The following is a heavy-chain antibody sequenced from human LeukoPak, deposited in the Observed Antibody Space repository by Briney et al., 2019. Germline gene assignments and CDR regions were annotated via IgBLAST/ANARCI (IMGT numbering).Heavy chain of an antibody. D-gene: IGHD4-17*01. Sequence: SQTLSLTCAISGDSVSSNSVTWNWIRQSPSRGLEWLGRTYYRSKWYNNYAVSVKSRITINSDTSKNQFSLQLNSVTPEDTAVYYCARGYGASKYWGQGTLVTVSS. CDR1: GDSVSSNSVT. CDR2: TYYRSKWYN. V-gene: IGHV6-1*01. CDR3: ARGYGASKY. J-gene: IGHJ4*02.